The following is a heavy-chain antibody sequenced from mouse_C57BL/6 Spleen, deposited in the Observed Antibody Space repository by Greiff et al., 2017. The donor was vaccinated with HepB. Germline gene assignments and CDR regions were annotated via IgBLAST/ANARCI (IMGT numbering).Heavy chain of an antibody. D-gene: IGHD4-1*01. Sequence: QVQLQQPGAELVMPGASVKLSCKASGYTFTSYWMHWVKQRPGQGLEWIGEIDPSDSYTNYNQKFKGKSTLTVDKSSSTAYMQLSSLPSEDSAVYYCAVVNWDVRDYWGQGTTLTVSS. CDR2: IDPSDSYT. CDR1: GYTFTSYW. J-gene: IGHJ2*01. CDR3: AVVNWDVRDY. V-gene: IGHV1-69*01.